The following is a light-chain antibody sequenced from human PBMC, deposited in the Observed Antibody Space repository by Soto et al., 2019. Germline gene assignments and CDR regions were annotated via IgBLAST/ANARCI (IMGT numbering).Light chain of an antibody. J-gene: IGKJ4*01. V-gene: IGKV3-20*01. CDR2: GAS. CDR3: QQYNSYSLT. Sequence: IGLTQAPGTLSLSPGERATLSCRASQSVSISYLAWYQQKPGQAPRLLIYGASSRATGIPDRFSGSGSGTDFTLTISRLEPDDFATYYCQQYNSYSLTFGGGTKVDI. CDR1: QSVSISY.